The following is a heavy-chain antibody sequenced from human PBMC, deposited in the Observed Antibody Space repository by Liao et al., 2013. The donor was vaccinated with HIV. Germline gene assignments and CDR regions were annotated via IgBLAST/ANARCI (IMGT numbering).Heavy chain of an antibody. CDR3: ARERDGGYFYYYYMDV. J-gene: IGHJ6*03. CDR2: IDTSGST. V-gene: IGHV4-4*07. Sequence: QVQLQESGPGLVKPSETLSLTCTVSGGSISSYYWSWIRQPAGKGLEWIGRIDTSGSTNYNPSLKSRVTMSVDTSKNQFSLRLSSVTAADTAVYYCARERDGGYFYYYYMDVWGEGPTVTVSS. D-gene: IGHD4-23*01. CDR1: GGSISSYY.